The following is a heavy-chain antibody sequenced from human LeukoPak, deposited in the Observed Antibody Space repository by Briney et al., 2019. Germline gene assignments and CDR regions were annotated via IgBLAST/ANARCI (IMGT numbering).Heavy chain of an antibody. CDR3: ARSWRNGLTFGH. CDR2: VYTSGST. Sequence: SETLSLTCTVSGGSISSGSYFWSWIRQPAGKELEWVGRVYTSGSTYYNPSLKSRVTISLDTSKNQFSLELKSVAAADTAVYFCARSWRNGLTFGHWGQGTRVTVSS. V-gene: IGHV4-61*02. D-gene: IGHD1-26*01. CDR1: GGSISSGSYF. J-gene: IGHJ4*02.